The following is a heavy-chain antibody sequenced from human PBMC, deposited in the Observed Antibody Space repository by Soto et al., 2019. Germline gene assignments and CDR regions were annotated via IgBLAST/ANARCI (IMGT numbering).Heavy chain of an antibody. V-gene: IGHV2-5*02. CDR3: AHRVLRTVFGLVTTTAIYFDF. CDR1: GFSLTTSGVG. Sequence: ESGPTVVRPTETLTLTCRFSGFSLTTSGVGVGWIRQSPGKAPEWLALIYWDDDKRYSASLKSRLTITKDTSKNQVVLTVSDLDPTDTATYYCAHRVLRTVFGLVTTTAIYFDFWGQRTPVAVSS. CDR2: IYWDDDK. J-gene: IGHJ4*02. D-gene: IGHD3-3*01.